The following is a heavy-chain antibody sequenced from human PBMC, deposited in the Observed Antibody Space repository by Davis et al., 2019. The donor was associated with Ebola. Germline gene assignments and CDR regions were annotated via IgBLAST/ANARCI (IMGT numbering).Heavy chain of an antibody. D-gene: IGHD3-10*01. Sequence: AASVKVSCKASGYTFTSYGISWVRQAPGQGLEWMGWISAYNGNTNYAQKFQGWVTMTRDTSISTAYMELSRLRSDDTAVYYCARWSHYYGSGSYYSFDYWGQGTLVTVSS. J-gene: IGHJ4*02. V-gene: IGHV1-18*01. CDR1: GYTFTSYG. CDR3: ARWSHYYGSGSYYSFDY. CDR2: ISAYNGNT.